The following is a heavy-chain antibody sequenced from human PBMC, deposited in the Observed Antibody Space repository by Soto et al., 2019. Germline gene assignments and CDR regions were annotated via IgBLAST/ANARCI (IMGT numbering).Heavy chain of an antibody. D-gene: IGHD1-26*01. V-gene: IGHV3-53*01. CDR2: IYSGGST. J-gene: IGHJ6*02. CDR1: GFTVSSNY. Sequence: PGGSLRLSCAASGFTVSSNYMSWVRQAPGKGLEWVSVIYSGGSTYYADSVKGRFTISRDNSKNTLYLQMNSLRAEDTAVYYCARDRRGTELYYYYYYGMDVCGQGTTVTVSS. CDR3: ARDRRGTELYYYYYYGMDV.